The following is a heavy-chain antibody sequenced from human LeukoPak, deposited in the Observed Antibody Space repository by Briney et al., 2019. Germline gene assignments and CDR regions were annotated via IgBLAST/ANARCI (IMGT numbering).Heavy chain of an antibody. V-gene: IGHV1-69*13. CDR3: AKGGSSWSEIDY. D-gene: IGHD6-13*01. Sequence: SVKVSCKASGGTFSRYAMSWVRQAPGQGLEWMGGIIPIFGTASFAQKFQGRVTITADESTGTAYMELSSLRAEDTAVYYCAKGGSSWSEIDYWGQGTLVTVSS. CDR1: GGTFSRYA. J-gene: IGHJ4*02. CDR2: IIPIFGTA.